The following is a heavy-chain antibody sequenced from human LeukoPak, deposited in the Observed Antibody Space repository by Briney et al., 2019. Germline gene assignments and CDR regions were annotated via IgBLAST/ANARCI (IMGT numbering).Heavy chain of an antibody. Sequence: ASVKVSCKTSGFTFTGYYVHWIRQAPGQGLEWMGRINPSSGETIYAERFQGRVTMTRDTSISTAYMELSGLRSDDTAVYYCARDLVGGIWSAGFWGQGSLVTVSS. CDR1: GFTFTGYY. CDR2: INPSSGET. J-gene: IGHJ4*02. CDR3: ARDLVGGIWSAGF. V-gene: IGHV1-2*06. D-gene: IGHD3-3*01.